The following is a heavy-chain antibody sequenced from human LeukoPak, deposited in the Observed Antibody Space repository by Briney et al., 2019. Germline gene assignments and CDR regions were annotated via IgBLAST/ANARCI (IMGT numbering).Heavy chain of an antibody. D-gene: IGHD3-9*01. CDR3: ASFDIFTGYYPTPVSY. CDR1: GFTFSSYG. CDR2: IWYDGSNK. V-gene: IGHV3-33*08. Sequence: GGSLRLSCAASGFTFSSYGMHWVRQPPGKGLEWVAVIWYDGSNKYYAYSVKGQFPISRDNSKNTLYLQMNSLRAGDTAVYYCASFDIFTGYYPTPVSYWGQGTLVTVSS. J-gene: IGHJ4*02.